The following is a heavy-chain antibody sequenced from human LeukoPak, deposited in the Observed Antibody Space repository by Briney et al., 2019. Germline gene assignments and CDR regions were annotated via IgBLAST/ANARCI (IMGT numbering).Heavy chain of an antibody. CDR2: ISGSGGST. J-gene: IGHJ3*02. Sequence: PGGSLRLSCAASGFTFSSYEMNWVRQAPGKGLEWVSAISGSGGSTYYADSVKGRFTISRDNSKNTLYLQMNSLRAEDTAVYYCAKDLGAVAASEGAFDIWGQGTMVTVSS. CDR1: GFTFSSYE. D-gene: IGHD6-19*01. CDR3: AKDLGAVAASEGAFDI. V-gene: IGHV3-23*01.